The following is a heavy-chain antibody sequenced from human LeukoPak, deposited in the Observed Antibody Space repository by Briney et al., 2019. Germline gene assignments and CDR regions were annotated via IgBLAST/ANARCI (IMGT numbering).Heavy chain of an antibody. V-gene: IGHV1-2*02. CDR3: ARDPLPDSGYYYLGYAFDI. CDR2: INPNSGGT. CDR1: GYTFTGYY. D-gene: IGHD3-22*01. Sequence: ASVKVSCKASGYTFTGYYMHWVRQAPGQGLEWMGCINPNSGGTNYAQKFQGRVTMTRDMSISTAYMELSRLRSDDTAVYYCARDPLPDSGYYYLGYAFDIWGQGTMATVSS. J-gene: IGHJ3*02.